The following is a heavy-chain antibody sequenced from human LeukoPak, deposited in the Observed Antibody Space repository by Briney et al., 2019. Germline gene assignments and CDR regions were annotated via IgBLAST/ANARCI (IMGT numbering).Heavy chain of an antibody. CDR2: IWYDGSNK. Sequence: PGRSLRLSCAASGFTFNSYGMHWVRQAPDKGLEWVAVIWYDGSNKYYADSVKGRFTISRDNSKDTLYLQMNSLRAEDTAVYYCARGGYSSYGMDVWGQGTTVTVSS. D-gene: IGHD6-13*01. CDR3: ARGGYSSYGMDV. J-gene: IGHJ6*02. CDR1: GFTFNSYG. V-gene: IGHV3-33*01.